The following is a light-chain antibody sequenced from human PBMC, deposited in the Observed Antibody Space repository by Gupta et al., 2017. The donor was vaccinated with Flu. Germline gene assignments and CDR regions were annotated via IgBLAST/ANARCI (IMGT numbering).Light chain of an antibody. J-gene: IGKJ1*01. CDR2: ATS. CDR1: QTFSSNR. V-gene: IGKV3-20*01. CDR3: QQYDRPPPT. Sequence: EMVLTQSPGTLSLSPGERATLFCRASQTFSSNRLAWYRQNPGQAPRLLIYATSIRATGIPDRFSGSGSGTDFSLTISRLEPEDFAVYYCQQYDRPPPTFGQGTKVEIK.